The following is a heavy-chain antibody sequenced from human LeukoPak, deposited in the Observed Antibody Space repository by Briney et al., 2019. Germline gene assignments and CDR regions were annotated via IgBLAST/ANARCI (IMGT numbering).Heavy chain of an antibody. CDR2: ISGSGGST. V-gene: IGHV3-23*01. CDR3: AKDQDGYNDY. Sequence: GGSLRLSCAASGFTFDNYAMTWLRQAPGKGLEWVSAISGSGGSTYYADSVKGRFTISRDNSKNTLYLQMNSLRAEDTAVYYCAKDQDGYNDYWGQGTLVTVSS. J-gene: IGHJ4*02. D-gene: IGHD5-24*01. CDR1: GFTFDNYA.